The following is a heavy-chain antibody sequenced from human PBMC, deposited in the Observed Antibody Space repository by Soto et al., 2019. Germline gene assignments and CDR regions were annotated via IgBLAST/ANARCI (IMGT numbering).Heavy chain of an antibody. Sequence: EVQLVESGGGLVQLGRSLRLSCAASGFIFDEYAMHWVRQAPGKGLEWVSSISWNSGNIGYADSVKGRFTISRDNAKNSLYLQMNSVRGEDTALYYCAKGASTTVFAFNDYWGQGTLVTVSS. V-gene: IGHV3-9*01. CDR3: AKGASTTVFAFNDY. D-gene: IGHD4-17*01. CDR2: ISWNSGNI. CDR1: GFIFDEYA. J-gene: IGHJ4*02.